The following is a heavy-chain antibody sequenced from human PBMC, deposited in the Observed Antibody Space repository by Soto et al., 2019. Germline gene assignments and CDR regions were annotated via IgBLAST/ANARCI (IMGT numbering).Heavy chain of an antibody. CDR3: ARGRVVVITTPFDY. J-gene: IGHJ4*02. Sequence: PGGSLRLSCAASGFTFSSYAMHWVRQAPGKGLEWVAVISYDGSNKYYADSVKGRFTISRDNSKNTLYLQMNSLRAEDTAVYYCARGRVVVITTPFDYWGQGTLVTV. CDR1: GFTFSSYA. D-gene: IGHD3-22*01. V-gene: IGHV3-30-3*01. CDR2: ISYDGSNK.